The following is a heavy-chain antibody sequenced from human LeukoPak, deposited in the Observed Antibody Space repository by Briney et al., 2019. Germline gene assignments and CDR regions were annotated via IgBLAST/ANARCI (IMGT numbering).Heavy chain of an antibody. V-gene: IGHV1-18*01. Sequence: GASVKVSCKASGYTFTSYGISWVRQAPGQGLEWMGWISAYNGNTNYAQKLQGRVTMTRDTSISTAYMELSRLRSDDTAVYYCARNDVLLWFGELSSWGQGTLVTVSS. CDR2: ISAYNGNT. CDR1: GYTFTSYG. J-gene: IGHJ5*02. D-gene: IGHD3-10*01. CDR3: ARNDVLLWFGELSS.